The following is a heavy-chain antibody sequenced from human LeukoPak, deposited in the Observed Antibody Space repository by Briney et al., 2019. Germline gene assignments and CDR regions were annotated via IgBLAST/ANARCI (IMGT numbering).Heavy chain of an antibody. Sequence: GGSLRLSCAAFGFTFSSYWMSWVRQAPGKGLEWVANIKPDGSEKYCVDSVKGRFTISRDNAKKSLYLQMNSLRAEDTAVYYCARGDFNDYGDYVDAFEIWGQGTMVTVSA. D-gene: IGHD4-17*01. J-gene: IGHJ3*02. CDR3: ARGDFNDYGDYVDAFEI. CDR1: GFTFSSYW. CDR2: IKPDGSEK. V-gene: IGHV3-7*01.